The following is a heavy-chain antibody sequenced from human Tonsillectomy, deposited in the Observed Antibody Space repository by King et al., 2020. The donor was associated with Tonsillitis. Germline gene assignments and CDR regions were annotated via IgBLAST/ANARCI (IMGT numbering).Heavy chain of an antibody. Sequence: VQLVESGGDLVQPGRSLRLSCAASGFMFDDYAMYWVRQAPGKGLEWVSGLSWNSLSICYAESVKGRFTISRDNANNSLYLQMNSLRAEDTAFYYCAKGMGSTYAAVFDYCGQGTLVTVSS. CDR2: LSWNSLSI. V-gene: IGHV3-9*01. CDR1: GFMFDDYA. CDR3: AKGMGSTYAAVFDY. J-gene: IGHJ4*02. D-gene: IGHD1-26*01.